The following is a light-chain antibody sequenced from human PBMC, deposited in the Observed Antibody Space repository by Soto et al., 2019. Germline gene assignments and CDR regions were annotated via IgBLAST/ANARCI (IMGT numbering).Light chain of an antibody. Sequence: DIQMTQSPSSLSASVGDRVTITCQASQDISNHLNWYQQKPGKAPNLLISDASDLETGVPSRFSGSGSGTDFIFTISDLQPDDFATYYCQQYDDLPPFSFGAGTKVDF. CDR2: DAS. CDR3: QQYDDLPPFS. CDR1: QDISNH. J-gene: IGKJ3*01. V-gene: IGKV1-33*01.